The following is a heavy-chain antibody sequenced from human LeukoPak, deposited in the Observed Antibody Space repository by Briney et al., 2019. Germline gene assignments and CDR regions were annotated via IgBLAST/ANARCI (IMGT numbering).Heavy chain of an antibody. CDR3: ARDFGVIAADYYYYYMDV. J-gene: IGHJ6*03. V-gene: IGHV4-4*07. CDR1: GGSISCYY. D-gene: IGHD6-25*01. CDR2: IYTSGGT. Sequence: SETRSLTCTVSGGSISCYYWSWIRQPAGKGPEWIGRIYTSGGTNYNPTLKSRVTMSVDTSKNQFSLKLSSVTAADSAVYYCARDFGVIAADYYYYYMDVWGKGTTVTVSS.